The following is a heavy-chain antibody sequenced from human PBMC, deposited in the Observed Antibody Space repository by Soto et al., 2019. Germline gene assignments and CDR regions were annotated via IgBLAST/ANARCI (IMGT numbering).Heavy chain of an antibody. J-gene: IGHJ4*02. D-gene: IGHD2-15*01. CDR2: ISHSGSGT. Sequence: QVQLQQWGAGLLKPSETLTLTCTVYGGSFSGNYWSWIRQPPGMGLEWIGEISHSGSGTNYNPSLNSRVNISVDTSKNQISLKLRSVTAADTAMYYSARGHLPGGNTYYYDYWGQGTLVSVSS. CDR1: GGSFSGNY. CDR3: ARGHLPGGNTYYYDY. V-gene: IGHV4-34*01.